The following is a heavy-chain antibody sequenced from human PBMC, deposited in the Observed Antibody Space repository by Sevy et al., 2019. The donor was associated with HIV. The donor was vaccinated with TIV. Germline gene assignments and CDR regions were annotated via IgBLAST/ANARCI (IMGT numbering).Heavy chain of an antibody. CDR1: GYTFTNYR. Sequence: ASVKVSCKTSGYTFTNYRIFWVRQAPGQGPESMGWISPHNGDTRYAQSFQGRVTLITDTSTTTAYMELRSLRSDDSALYYCARADRSGGRCVSLAYWGQGTLVTVSS. V-gene: IGHV1-18*01. J-gene: IGHJ4*02. D-gene: IGHD2-15*01. CDR3: ARADRSGGRCVSLAY. CDR2: ISPHNGDT.